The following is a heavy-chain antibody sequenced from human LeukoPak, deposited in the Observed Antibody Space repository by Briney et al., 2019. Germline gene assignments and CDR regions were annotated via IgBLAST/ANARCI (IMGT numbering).Heavy chain of an antibody. CDR1: DESFSGYLSDSY. CDR3: ARRGGGNYPYYFDC. J-gene: IGHJ4*02. D-gene: IGHD3-16*01. Sequence: PSETLSLTCAIYDESFSGYLSDSYWSWVRRPPGKGLEWIGEIDRHGNTNYSPSLKSRVTISIQTSKSQLSLNLNSVTDADTAVYYCARRGGGNYPYYFDCWGRGTPVTVSS. V-gene: IGHV4-34*01. CDR2: IDRHGNT.